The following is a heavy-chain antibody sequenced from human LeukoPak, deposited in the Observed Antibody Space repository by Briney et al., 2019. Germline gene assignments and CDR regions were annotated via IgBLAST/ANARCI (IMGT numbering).Heavy chain of an antibody. CDR3: ARRIRAVNQVAQHGDYFWFDP. Sequence: GGSLRLSCAASELTFSDYYMSWIRQAPGKGLEWIAYISSSGSTTYYADSVKGRLTVSRDNAEKSLYLQMNSLRAEDTAVYYCARRIRAVNQVAQHGDYFWFDPWGQGTLVTVSS. D-gene: IGHD4-17*01. J-gene: IGHJ5*02. CDR2: ISSSGSTT. CDR1: ELTFSDYY. V-gene: IGHV3-11*01.